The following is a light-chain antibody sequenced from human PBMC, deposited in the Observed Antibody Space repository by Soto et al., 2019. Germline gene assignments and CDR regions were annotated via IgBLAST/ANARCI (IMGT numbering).Light chain of an antibody. CDR1: QFFSSW. V-gene: IGKV1-5*01. Sequence: DIQLTQSPSTLSASIGDRVTITCRASQFFSSWLAWYQQKPGRAPKLLIYHVSRLESGVPSRFTGGGTGTDFTLTISSLQPDDFATYYCQHYNSFSPTFGQGTKVEIQ. CDR3: QHYNSFSPT. CDR2: HVS. J-gene: IGKJ1*01.